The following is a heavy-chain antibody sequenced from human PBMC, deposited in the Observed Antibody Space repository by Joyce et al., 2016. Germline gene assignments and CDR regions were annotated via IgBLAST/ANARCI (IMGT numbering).Heavy chain of an antibody. J-gene: IGHJ4*02. Sequence: EVQLVEPGGGLVQPGGSLRLSCAASGFTFNNYGMNLVRQAPGSGLEWVSYINSTGDNFYSADSVKGRFSISRDNANNSLYLQMNNLRVEDTAVYYCARKSVLDFWGQGTLVLVSS. CDR1: GFTFNNYG. V-gene: IGHV3-48*01. D-gene: IGHD5/OR15-5a*01. CDR3: ARKSVLDF. CDR2: INSTGDNF.